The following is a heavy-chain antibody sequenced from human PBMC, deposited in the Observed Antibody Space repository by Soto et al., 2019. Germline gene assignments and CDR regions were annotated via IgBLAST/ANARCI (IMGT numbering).Heavy chain of an antibody. CDR2: IYPGDSDT. J-gene: IGHJ6*02. CDR3: ARGAIVVVPAAIMAPNYYYGMDV. V-gene: IGHV5-51*01. Sequence: AGEALKIFCKGSGYSFTSYWIGWVRQMSGKGLEWMGIIYPGDSDTRYSPSFQGQVTIAADKSISTAYLQWSSLKASDTAMYYCARGAIVVVPAAIMAPNYYYGMDVWGQGTTVTVSS. CDR1: GYSFTSYW. D-gene: IGHD2-2*02.